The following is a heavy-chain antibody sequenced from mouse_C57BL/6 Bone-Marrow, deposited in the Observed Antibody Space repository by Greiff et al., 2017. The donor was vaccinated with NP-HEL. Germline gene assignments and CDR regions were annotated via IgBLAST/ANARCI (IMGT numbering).Heavy chain of an antibody. Sequence: VQLQQSGPELVKPGASVKISCKASGYTFTDYYMNWVKQSPGKSLEWIGDINPNNGGTSYNQKFKGKATLTVDKSSSTAYLELRSLTSEDSAVYYCASEYDWYFDVWGTGTTVTVSS. D-gene: IGHD5-1*01. CDR3: ASEYDWYFDV. CDR2: INPNNGGT. J-gene: IGHJ1*03. V-gene: IGHV1-26*01. CDR1: GYTFTDYY.